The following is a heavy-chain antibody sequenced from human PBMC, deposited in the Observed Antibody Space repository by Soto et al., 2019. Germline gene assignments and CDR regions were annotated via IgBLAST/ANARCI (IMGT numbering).Heavy chain of an antibody. Sequence: ASVKVSCKASGVTFSSYTISWVRQAPGQGLEWMGRIIPILGIANYAQKFQGRVTITADKSTSTAYMELSSLRSEDTAVYYCARVGSGYCSSTSGPPRGGFDPWAQGTLVPVSS. D-gene: IGHD2-2*03. J-gene: IGHJ5*02. CDR2: IIPILGIA. CDR3: ARVGSGYCSSTSGPPRGGFDP. V-gene: IGHV1-69*02. CDR1: GVTFSSYT.